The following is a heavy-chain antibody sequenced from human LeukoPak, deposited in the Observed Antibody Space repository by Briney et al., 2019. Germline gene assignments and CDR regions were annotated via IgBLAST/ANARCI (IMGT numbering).Heavy chain of an antibody. V-gene: IGHV3-9*01. J-gene: IGHJ4*02. CDR2: ISWNSGSI. D-gene: IGHD3-10*01. CDR1: GFTFDDYA. Sequence: GGSLRLSCAASGFTFDDYAMHWVRQALGKGLEWVSGISWNSGSIGYADSVKGRFTISRDNSKNTLYLQMSSLRAEDTAVYYCVTDRRGILVRGTTFDYWGQGTLVTVSS. CDR3: VTDRRGILVRGTTFDY.